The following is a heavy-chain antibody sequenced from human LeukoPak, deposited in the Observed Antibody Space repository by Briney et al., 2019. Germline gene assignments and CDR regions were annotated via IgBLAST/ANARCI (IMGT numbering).Heavy chain of an antibody. J-gene: IGHJ6*03. CDR2: ISSSGSTI. CDR1: GFTFSSYE. Sequence: PGRSLRLSCAASGFTFSSYEMNWVRQAPGKGLEWVSYISSSGSTIYYADSVKGRFTISRDNAKNSLYLQMNSLRAEDTAVYYCARSVQPFYYYYMDVWGKGTTVTVSS. D-gene: IGHD4-17*01. CDR3: ARSVQPFYYYYMDV. V-gene: IGHV3-48*03.